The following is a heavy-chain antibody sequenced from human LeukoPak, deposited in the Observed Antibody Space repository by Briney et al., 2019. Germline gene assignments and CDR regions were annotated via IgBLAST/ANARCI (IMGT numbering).Heavy chain of an antibody. V-gene: IGHV1-18*04. J-gene: IGHJ4*02. CDR1: GYTFTGYY. D-gene: IGHD3-10*01. CDR3: ARAVPYYFGSGSTEEFDY. Sequence: ASVKVSCKASGYTFTGYYMHWVRQAPGQGLEWMGWISAYNGNTDYAQKVQGRVTMTTDTSTSTAYMEMRSLRSDDTAVYYCARAVPYYFGSGSTEEFDYWGQGTLVTVSS. CDR2: ISAYNGNT.